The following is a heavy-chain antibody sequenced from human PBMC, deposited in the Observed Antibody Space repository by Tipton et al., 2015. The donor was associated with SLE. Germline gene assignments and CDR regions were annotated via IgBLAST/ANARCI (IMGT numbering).Heavy chain of an antibody. D-gene: IGHD3-9*01. CDR2: IKQDGSEK. Sequence: SLRLSCAASGFTSSSYWMSWVRQAPGKGLEWVANIKQDGSEKYYVDSVKGRFTISRDNAKNSLYLQMNSLRAEDTAVYYCARDRRDILAFDYWGQGTLVTVSS. V-gene: IGHV3-7*05. J-gene: IGHJ4*02. CDR1: GFTSSSYW. CDR3: ARDRRDILAFDY.